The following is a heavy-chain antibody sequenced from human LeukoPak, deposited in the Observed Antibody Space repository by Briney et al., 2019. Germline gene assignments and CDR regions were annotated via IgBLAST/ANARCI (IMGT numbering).Heavy chain of an antibody. V-gene: IGHV5-51*01. CDR1: GYSFTSYW. D-gene: IGHD2-2*01. CDR2: IYPGDSDT. Sequence: GESLKISCKGSGYSFTSYWIGWVRQMPGKGPEWMGIIYPGDSDTRYSPSFQGQVTISADKSISTAYLQWSSLKASDTAMYYCARRIGYCSSTSCYSNWFDPWGQGTLVTVSS. CDR3: ARRIGYCSSTSCYSNWFDP. J-gene: IGHJ5*02.